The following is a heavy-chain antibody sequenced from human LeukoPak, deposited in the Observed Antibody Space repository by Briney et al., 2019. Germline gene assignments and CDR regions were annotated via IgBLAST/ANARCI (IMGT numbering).Heavy chain of an antibody. V-gene: IGHV3-23*01. J-gene: IGHJ4*02. CDR3: AKYRGQLDY. CDR2: ISGSGGST. Sequence: GESLKISCKGSGYSFTSYAMSWVRQAPGKGLEWVSAISGSGGSTYYADSVKGRFTISRDNSKNTLYLQMNSLRAEDTAVYYCAKYRGQLDYWGQGTLVTVSS. CDR1: GYSFTSYA. D-gene: IGHD3-10*01.